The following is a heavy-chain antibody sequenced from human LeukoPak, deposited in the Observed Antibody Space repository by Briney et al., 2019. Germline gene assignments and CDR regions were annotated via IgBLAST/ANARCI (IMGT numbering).Heavy chain of an antibody. CDR2: ISYSGST. CDR3: ARSPTVTILFDY. Sequence: SETLSLTCTVYGGSISSSNYYWAWIRQPPGKGLEWIGSISYSGSTNYNPSLKSRVNISIDTSKNQFSLNLSSVTAADTAVYYCARSPTVTILFDYWGQGTLVTVSS. J-gene: IGHJ4*02. D-gene: IGHD4-17*01. V-gene: IGHV4-39*07. CDR1: GGSISSSNYY.